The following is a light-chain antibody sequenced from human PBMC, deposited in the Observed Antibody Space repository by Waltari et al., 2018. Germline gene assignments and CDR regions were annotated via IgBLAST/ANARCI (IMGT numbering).Light chain of an antibody. J-gene: IGLJ3*02. CDR1: SSDVGGNDY. CDR2: EVY. V-gene: IGLV2-8*01. Sequence: QSALTQFPSASGSPGQSVTISCTGTSSDVGGNDYISWYQQHPGKAPKVIIYEVYKRPSGVPDRFSVSKSGNTASLTVSGLQAEDEANYYCSSYAGKYVFGGGTKLTVL. CDR3: SSYAGKYV.